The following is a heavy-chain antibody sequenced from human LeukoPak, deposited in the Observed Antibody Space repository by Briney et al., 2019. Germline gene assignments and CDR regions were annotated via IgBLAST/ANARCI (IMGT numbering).Heavy chain of an antibody. V-gene: IGHV1-2*06. CDR2: INPNSGGT. CDR1: GYTFTGYY. D-gene: IGHD2-2*01. CDR3: AREGVRYCDNTSCYAFDY. J-gene: IGHJ4*02. Sequence: ASVKVSCKASGYTFTGYYMHWVRQAPGQGLEWMGRINPNSGGTSYAQKFQGKVTMTRDTSISTAYMELSTLKSDDTAVYYCAREGVRYCDNTSCYAFDYWAREPWSPSP.